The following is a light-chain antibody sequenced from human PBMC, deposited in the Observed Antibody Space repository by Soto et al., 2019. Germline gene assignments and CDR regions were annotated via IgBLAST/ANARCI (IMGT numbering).Light chain of an antibody. CDR2: DVS. CDR1: SSDVGGYNY. J-gene: IGLJ2*01. CDR3: SSYTSSGTLVV. V-gene: IGLV2-14*01. Sequence: QSALTQPASVSGSPGQSITISCTGTSSDVGGYNYVSWYQQQPGKAPKLIIYDVSSRPSGVSNRFSGSKSGNTASLTISGLQAEDEADYYCSSYTSSGTLVVFGGGTKVTVL.